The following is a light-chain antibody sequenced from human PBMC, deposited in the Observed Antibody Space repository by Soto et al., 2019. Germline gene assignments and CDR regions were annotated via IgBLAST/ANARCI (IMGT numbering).Light chain of an antibody. Sequence: QSVLTQPPSVSGAPGQRVTISCTGTSLNIGAGYDVHWYQQVPGTAPKLLIFANINRPSGVPDRFSGSKSDTSASLAITGLQAEDEADYYCQSYDRSLSGVVFGGGTKLTVL. V-gene: IGLV1-40*01. J-gene: IGLJ2*01. CDR3: QSYDRSLSGVV. CDR2: ANI. CDR1: SLNIGAGYD.